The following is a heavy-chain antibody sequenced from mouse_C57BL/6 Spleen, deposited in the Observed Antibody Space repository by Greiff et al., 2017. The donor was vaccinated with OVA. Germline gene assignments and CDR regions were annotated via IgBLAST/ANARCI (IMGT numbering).Heavy chain of an antibody. V-gene: IGHV1-52*01. CDR3: ARPQIYDGYCFFED. D-gene: IGHD2-3*01. CDR2: IDPSDSET. CDR1: GYTFTSYW. J-gene: IGHJ2*01. Sequence: QVQLQQPGAELVRPGSSVKLSCKASGYTFTSYWMHWVKQRPIQGLEWIGNIDPSDSETHYNQKFKDKATLTVDKSSSTAYMQLSRLTSEESAVYYGARPQIYDGYCFFEDWGQGTTLTVSS.